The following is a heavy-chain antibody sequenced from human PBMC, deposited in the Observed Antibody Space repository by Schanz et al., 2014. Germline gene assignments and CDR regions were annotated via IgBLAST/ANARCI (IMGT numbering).Heavy chain of an antibody. Sequence: QVQLQESGPGLVKPSQTLSLTCTVSGGSISSSSYYWGWIRQPPGKGLEWIGSIYYSGSTYYNPSLKSRVPISVATSKNQFSLNLSSVPAADTAVYYCARHSGYYYYYGMDVWGQGTTVTVSS. CDR2: IYYSGST. J-gene: IGHJ6*02. CDR3: ARHSGYYYYYGMDV. V-gene: IGHV4-39*01. CDR1: GGSISSSSYY.